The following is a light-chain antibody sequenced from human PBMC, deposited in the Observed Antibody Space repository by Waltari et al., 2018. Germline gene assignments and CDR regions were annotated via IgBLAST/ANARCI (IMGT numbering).Light chain of an antibody. CDR2: GAS. CDR3: QQYGSSGMCT. V-gene: IGKV3-20*01. CDR1: HRLTKVY. Sequence: RASHRLTKVYLAWYQQKPGKAPRHLIYGASRRDAGIPYRFSGSGSGTGFTLTISRLETDECAVYYWQQYGSSGMCTCGQGTKVEIK. J-gene: IGKJ2*02.